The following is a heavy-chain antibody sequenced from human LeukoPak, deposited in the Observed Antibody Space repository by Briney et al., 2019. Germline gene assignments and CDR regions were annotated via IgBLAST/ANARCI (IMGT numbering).Heavy chain of an antibody. D-gene: IGHD3-10*01. V-gene: IGHV4-61*01. CDR2: IYYSGST. Sequence: SETLSLTCTVSGGSISSSSYYWSWIRQPPGKGLEWIGYIYYSGSTNYNPSLKSRVTISVDTSKNQFSLKLSSVTAADTAVYYCARGPSSPLLWCGEFDYWGQGTLVTVSS. CDR3: ARGPSSPLLWCGEFDY. CDR1: GGSISSSSYY. J-gene: IGHJ4*02.